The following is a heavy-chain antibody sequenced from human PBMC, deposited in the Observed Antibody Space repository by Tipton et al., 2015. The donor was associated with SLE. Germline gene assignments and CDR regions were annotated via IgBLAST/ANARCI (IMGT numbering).Heavy chain of an antibody. CDR3: AKNRRPVFGVVIWDY. Sequence: SLRLSCAASGFTFDNYAMHWVRQAPGKGLEWVAFIRYDGSNKYYADSVQGRFTVSRDNSKNTLYLQMNSLRAEDTAVYYCAKNRRPVFGVVIWDYWGQGTQVTVSS. CDR1: GFTFDNYA. D-gene: IGHD3-3*01. J-gene: IGHJ4*02. V-gene: IGHV3-30*02. CDR2: IRYDGSNK.